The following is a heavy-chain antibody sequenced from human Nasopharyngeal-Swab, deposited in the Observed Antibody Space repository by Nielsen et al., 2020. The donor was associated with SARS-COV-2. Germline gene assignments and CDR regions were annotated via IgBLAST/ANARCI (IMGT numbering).Heavy chain of an antibody. J-gene: IGHJ5*02. D-gene: IGHD4-23*01. CDR3: AGGAGGNWFDP. V-gene: IGHV4-59*01. Sequence: SETLSLTCTVSGGSISSYYWSWIRQPPGKGLEWIGYIYYSGSTNYNPSLKSRVTISVDTSKNQFSLKLSSVTAAETVVYYCAGGAGGNWFDPWGQGTLVTVSS. CDR2: IYYSGST. CDR1: GGSISSYY.